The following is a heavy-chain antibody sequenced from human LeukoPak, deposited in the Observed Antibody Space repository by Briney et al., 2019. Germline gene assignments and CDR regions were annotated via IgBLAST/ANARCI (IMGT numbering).Heavy chain of an antibody. D-gene: IGHD4-17*01. Sequence: ASVKVSCKASGYTFNNYYMYWVRQAPGQGLEWMGMINPSGGGTSYAQKFQGRVTMTRDTSTRTVYMEVSSLKPEDTAVYYCARDSLYGVVDYWGQGTLVTVSS. V-gene: IGHV1-46*02. CDR1: GYTFNNYY. CDR2: INPSGGGT. CDR3: ARDSLYGVVDY. J-gene: IGHJ4*02.